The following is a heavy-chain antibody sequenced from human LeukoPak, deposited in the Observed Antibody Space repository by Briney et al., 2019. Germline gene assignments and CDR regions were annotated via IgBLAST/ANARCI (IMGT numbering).Heavy chain of an antibody. CDR3: ARGTNGYYLAHYYYYMDV. V-gene: IGHV4-4*07. CDR2: IYTSGNT. J-gene: IGHJ6*03. D-gene: IGHD3-3*01. CDR1: GGSISSYY. Sequence: SETLSLTCTVSGGSISSYYWTWIRQPAGKGLEWIGRIYTSGNTNQNPSLKSRVTMSVDTSKNQFSLKLKSVTAADTAVYYCARGTNGYYLAHYYYYMDVWGKGTTVTVSS.